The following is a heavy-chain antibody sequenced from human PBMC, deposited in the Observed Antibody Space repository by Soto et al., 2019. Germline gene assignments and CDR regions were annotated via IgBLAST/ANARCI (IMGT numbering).Heavy chain of an antibody. Sequence: SETLSLTCAVYGGSFSGYYWSWIRQPPGKGLEWIGEINHSGSTNYNPSLKSRVTISVDTSKNQFSLKLSSVTAADTAVYYCARAPTMVRGVTRFDYWGQGTLVTVSS. J-gene: IGHJ4*02. D-gene: IGHD3-10*01. CDR2: INHSGST. CDR1: GGSFSGYY. CDR3: ARAPTMVRGVTRFDY. V-gene: IGHV4-34*01.